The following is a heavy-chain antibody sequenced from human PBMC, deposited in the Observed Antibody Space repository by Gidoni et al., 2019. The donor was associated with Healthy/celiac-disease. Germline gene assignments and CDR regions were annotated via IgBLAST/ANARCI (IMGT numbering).Heavy chain of an antibody. Sequence: QVQLQESGPGLVKPSETLSLTCPVSGGSISSSYWSWIRQPAGKGLEWIGRIYTSGSTNYNPSLKSRVTMSVDTSKNQFSLKLSSVTAADTAVYYCARDLEGQLGHVFDYWGQGTLVTVSS. J-gene: IGHJ4*02. D-gene: IGHD6-6*01. V-gene: IGHV4-4*07. CDR2: IYTSGST. CDR1: GGSISSSY. CDR3: ARDLEGQLGHVFDY.